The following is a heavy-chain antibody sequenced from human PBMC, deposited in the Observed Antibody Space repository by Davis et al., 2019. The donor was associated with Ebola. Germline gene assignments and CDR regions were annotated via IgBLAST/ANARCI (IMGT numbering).Heavy chain of an antibody. CDR2: IYYSGST. V-gene: IGHV4-30-4*01. D-gene: IGHD3-22*01. CDR3: ARLQRDYYESGGYYLTAYFFDS. Sequence: MPSETLSLTCTVSGDSISSGHYYWSWIRQPPGKGLEWIGNIYYSGSTYYRSSLKSRVTMSINMSRSQFSLRLSSVTAADTAVYYCARLQRDYYESGGYYLTAYFFDSWGQGTLVTVSS. CDR1: GDSISSGHYY. J-gene: IGHJ4*02.